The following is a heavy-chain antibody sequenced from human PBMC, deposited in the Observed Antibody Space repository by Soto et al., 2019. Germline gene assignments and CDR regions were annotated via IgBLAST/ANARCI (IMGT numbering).Heavy chain of an antibody. CDR2: ISASGATT. Sequence: PGGSLRLSCAASGFTYAKSWVRQAPGKGLECVSAISASGATTYYADSVKGRFTISRDNSKNTLYLQVNSLRAEDTAVYYCAKDRKSGSGWYWDYWGQGTLVTVS. CDR1: GFTYA. V-gene: IGHV3-23*01. CDR3: AKDRKSGSGWYWDY. J-gene: IGHJ4*02. D-gene: IGHD6-19*01.